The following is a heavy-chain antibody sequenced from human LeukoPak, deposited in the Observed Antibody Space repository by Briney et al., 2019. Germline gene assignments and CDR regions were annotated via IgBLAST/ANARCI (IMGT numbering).Heavy chain of an antibody. Sequence: SVKVSCKASGGTFSSYAISWVRQAPGQGLEWMGRIIPILGIANYAQKFQGRVTITADKSTSTAYMELSSLRAEDTAVYYCAKFYSSSPFLRYWGQGTLVTVSS. CDR1: GGTFSSYA. D-gene: IGHD6-6*01. CDR3: AKFYSSSPFLRY. CDR2: IIPILGIA. J-gene: IGHJ4*02. V-gene: IGHV1-69*04.